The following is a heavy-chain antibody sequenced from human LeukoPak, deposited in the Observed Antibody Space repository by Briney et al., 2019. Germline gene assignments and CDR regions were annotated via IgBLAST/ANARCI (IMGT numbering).Heavy chain of an antibody. D-gene: IGHD6-6*01. V-gene: IGHV3-23*01. CDR3: ARCSGVFGSSDY. J-gene: IGHJ4*02. CDR1: GFTFSNYA. CDR2: FSGSGGRT. Sequence: PGGSLRLSCAASGFTFSNYALSWVRQAPGKGPEWVSVFSGSGGRTYYSDSVKGRFTISRDNAKNSLYLQMNSLRAEDTAVYYCARCSGVFGSSDYWGQGTLVTVSS.